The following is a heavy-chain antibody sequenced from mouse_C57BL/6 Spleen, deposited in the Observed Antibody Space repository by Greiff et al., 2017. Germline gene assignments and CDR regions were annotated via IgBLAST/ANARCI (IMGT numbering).Heavy chain of an antibody. CDR1: GYTFTSYW. CDR2: IYPGSGST. V-gene: IGHV1-55*01. D-gene: IGHD1-1*01. CDR3: ARDGSSLYYFDY. Sequence: VQLKQPGAELVKPGASVKMSCKASGYTFTSYWITWVKQRPGQGLEWIGDIYPGSGSTNYNEKFKSKATLTVDTSSSTAYMQLSSLTSEDSAVYYCARDGSSLYYFDYWGQGTTLTVSS. J-gene: IGHJ2*01.